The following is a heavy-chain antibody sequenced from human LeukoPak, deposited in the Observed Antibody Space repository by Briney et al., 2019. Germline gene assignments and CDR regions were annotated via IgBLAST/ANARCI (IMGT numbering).Heavy chain of an antibody. CDR3: ARHQLIDWSPAVDY. CDR1: GGSISSSSHY. D-gene: IGHD3-9*01. J-gene: IGHJ4*02. Sequence: SETLSLTCTVSGGSISSSSHYWGWIRQPPGKGLEWIATIYYSTTTYYNPSLKSRVTISVDTSKNHFSLKLTSVTAADTAVYYCARHQLIDWSPAVDYWGQGTLVTVSS. V-gene: IGHV4-39*01. CDR2: IYYSTTT.